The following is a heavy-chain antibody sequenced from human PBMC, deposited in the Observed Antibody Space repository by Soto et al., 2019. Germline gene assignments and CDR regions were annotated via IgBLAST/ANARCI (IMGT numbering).Heavy chain of an antibody. J-gene: IGHJ4*02. D-gene: IGHD6-13*01. CDR2: INNNGGST. CDR3: ATTIAAAGGYYFNY. V-gene: IGHV3-64*01. Sequence: GGSLRLSCAASGFTFSSYAMHWVRQAPGKGLEYVSTINNNGGSTYYANSVKGRFTISRDNSENTLYLQMGSLRAEDMAVYYCATTIAAAGGYYFNYWGQGTLVTVSS. CDR1: GFTFSSYA.